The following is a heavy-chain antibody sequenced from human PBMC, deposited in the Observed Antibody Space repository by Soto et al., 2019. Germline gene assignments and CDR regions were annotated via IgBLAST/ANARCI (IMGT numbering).Heavy chain of an antibody. CDR1: GFTFSGSA. Sequence: EVQLVESGGGLVQPGGSLKLSCAASGFTFSGSAMHWVRQASGKGLEWVGRIRSKANSYATAYAASVKGRFTISRDDSKNTAYLQMHSLKTEDTAFYYCTRTMTTAAFDIWGQGIMVTVSS. CDR2: IRSKANSYAT. CDR3: TRTMTTAAFDI. J-gene: IGHJ3*02. D-gene: IGHD4-17*01. V-gene: IGHV3-73*02.